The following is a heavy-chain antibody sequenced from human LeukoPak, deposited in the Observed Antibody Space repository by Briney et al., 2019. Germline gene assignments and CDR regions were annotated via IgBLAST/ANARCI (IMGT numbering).Heavy chain of an antibody. V-gene: IGHV4-59*01. D-gene: IGHD2-2*02. CDR1: GVSFSGYC. J-gene: IGHJ5*02. CDR2: IYYSGST. Sequence: PSETLTLSCTVSGVSFSGYCWSWIRQPPGKGLEWIGYIYYSGSTNYNPSLKSRVTISVDTSKNQFSLKLSSVTAADTAVYYCARGCSAGIPLAWFYPWGQ. CDR3: ARGCSAGIPLAWFYP.